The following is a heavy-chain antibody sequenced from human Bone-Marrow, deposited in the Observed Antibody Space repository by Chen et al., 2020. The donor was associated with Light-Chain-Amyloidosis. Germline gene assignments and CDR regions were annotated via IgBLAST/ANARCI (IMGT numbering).Heavy chain of an antibody. V-gene: IGHV3-23*01. CDR3: AKDISYDDILPGYPADAFDI. CDR1: YA. D-gene: IGHD3-9*01. CDR2: ISGSGGSR. J-gene: IGHJ3*02. Sequence: YAMSWVRQAPGKGLDWVSTISGSGGSRYYGDSVKGRLTISRDNSKNALFLQMNSLRAEDTAVYYCAKDISYDDILPGYPADAFDIWGQGTMVTVSS.